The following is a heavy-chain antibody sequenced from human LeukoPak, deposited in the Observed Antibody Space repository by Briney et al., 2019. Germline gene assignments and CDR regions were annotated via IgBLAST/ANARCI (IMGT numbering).Heavy chain of an antibody. CDR2: ISWNSGSI. D-gene: IGHD3-22*01. Sequence: GGSLRLSCAASGFTFDDYAMHWVRQAPGEGLEWVSGISWNSGSIGYADSVKGRFTISRDNAKNSLYLQMNSLRAEDTALYYCAKDMVYYDSSGYYYYWGQGTLVTVSS. CDR1: GFTFDDYA. J-gene: IGHJ4*02. V-gene: IGHV3-9*01. CDR3: AKDMVYYDSSGYYYY.